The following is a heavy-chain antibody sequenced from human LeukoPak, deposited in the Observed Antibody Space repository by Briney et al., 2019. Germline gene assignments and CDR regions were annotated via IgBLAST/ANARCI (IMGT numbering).Heavy chain of an antibody. CDR1: GYPFDNYY. CDR3: ARLLSARGYTYGYTVY. D-gene: IGHD5-18*01. J-gene: IGHJ4*02. V-gene: IGHV1-2*02. CDR2: INPKSGVT. Sequence: ASVKVSCKASGYPFDNYYMHWVRQAPGQGLEWMGWINPKSGVTNYAQKSQGRVTMTTYTASTTAYMELSRLRSDDTAIYYCARLLSARGYTYGYTVYWGQGTLVTVSS.